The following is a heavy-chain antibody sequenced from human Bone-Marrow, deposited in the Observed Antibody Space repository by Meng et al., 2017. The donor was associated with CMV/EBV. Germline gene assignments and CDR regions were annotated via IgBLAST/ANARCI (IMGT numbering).Heavy chain of an antibody. Sequence: ASVKVSCKASGYTFTSFYMNWVRQAPGQGLEWMGIINPSGGRTRYAQKFQGRVIMTGDMSTSTVYMELSSLRAEDTALYYCAKVSYGPDAFDIWGQGTMVTVSS. D-gene: IGHD5-18*01. CDR1: GYTFTSFY. V-gene: IGHV1-46*01. CDR2: INPSGGRT. J-gene: IGHJ3*02. CDR3: AKVSYGPDAFDI.